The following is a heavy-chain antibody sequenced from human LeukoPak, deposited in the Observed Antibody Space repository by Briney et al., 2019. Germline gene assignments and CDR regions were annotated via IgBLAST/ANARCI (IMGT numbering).Heavy chain of an antibody. CDR3: ARDLGYYDRV. CDR2: IYYSGST. D-gene: IGHD3-22*01. CDR1: GGSFSSGGYY. J-gene: IGHJ4*02. Sequence: PSETLSLTCAVYGGSFSSGGYYWSWIRQHPGKGLEWIGYIYYSGSTYYNPSLKSRVTISVDTSKNQFSLKLSSVTAADTAVYYCARDLGYYDRVWGQGTLVTVSS. V-gene: IGHV4-31*11.